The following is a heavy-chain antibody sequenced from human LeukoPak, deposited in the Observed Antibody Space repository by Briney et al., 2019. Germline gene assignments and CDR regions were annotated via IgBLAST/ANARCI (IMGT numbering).Heavy chain of an antibody. D-gene: IGHD3-3*01. J-gene: IGHJ4*02. CDR1: GGSISSSSYY. CDR2: IYYSGST. CDR3: ARELVYYDFWSGYYRRGPRTNIDY. V-gene: IGHV4-39*07. Sequence: SETLSLTCTVSGGSISSSSYYWGWIRQPPGKGLEWTGSIYYSGSTYYNPSLKSRVTISVDTSKNQFSLKLSSVTAADTAVYYCARELVYYDFWSGYYRRGPRTNIDYWGQGTLVTVSS.